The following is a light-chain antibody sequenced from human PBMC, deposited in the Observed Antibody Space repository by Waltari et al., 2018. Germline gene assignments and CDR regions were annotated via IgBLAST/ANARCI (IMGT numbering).Light chain of an antibody. CDR1: SSDLGGNKY. V-gene: IGLV2-14*03. CDR2: DVT. Sequence: QSALTQPASVSGSPGQSITISCTGTSSDLGGNKYVSWYQQHPGKAPKLMIYDVTSRPTRVSNRFSGSKSGNTASLTISGLQAEDEADYYCSSYTSSSTLAVFGTGTKVTVL. CDR3: SSYTSSSTLAV. J-gene: IGLJ1*01.